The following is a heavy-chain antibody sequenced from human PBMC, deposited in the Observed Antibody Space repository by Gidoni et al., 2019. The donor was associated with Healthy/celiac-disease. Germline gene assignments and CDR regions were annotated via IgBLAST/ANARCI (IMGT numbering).Heavy chain of an antibody. CDR3: ARGGVTAAGIVSAYYYYGMDV. D-gene: IGHD6-13*01. J-gene: IGHJ6*02. V-gene: IGHV3-33*01. CDR2: IWYDGSNK. Sequence: RLLCAASGFTFSSYGMHWVRQAPGKGLEWVAVIWYDGSNKYYADSVKGRFTISRDNSKNTLYLQMNSLRAEDTAVYYCARGGVTAAGIVSAYYYYGMDVWGQGTTVTVSS. CDR1: GFTFSSYG.